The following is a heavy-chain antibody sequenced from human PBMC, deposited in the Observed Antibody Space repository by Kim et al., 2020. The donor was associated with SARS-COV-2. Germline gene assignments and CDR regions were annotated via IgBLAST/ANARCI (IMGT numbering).Heavy chain of an antibody. CDR1: GFTFSSYG. CDR2: IWYDGSNK. Sequence: GGSLRLSCAASGFTFSSYGMHWVRQAPGKGLEWVAVIWYDGSNKYYADSVKGRFTISRDNSKNTLYLQMNSLRAEDTAVYYCAREELVSSSWEGGVDSWGEGTLVTVSS. V-gene: IGHV3-33*01. D-gene: IGHD6-13*01. J-gene: IGHJ4*02. CDR3: AREELVSSSWEGGVDS.